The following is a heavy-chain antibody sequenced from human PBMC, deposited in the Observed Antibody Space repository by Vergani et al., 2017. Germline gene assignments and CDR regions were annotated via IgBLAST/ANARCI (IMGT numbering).Heavy chain of an antibody. D-gene: IGHD2-21*01. V-gene: IGHV4-31*03. CDR3: ARENVVIARIFDF. CDR1: GDSLSCSDHY. J-gene: IGHJ4*02. Sequence: QVQLQESGPGLVKPSQTLSLTCTVSGDSLSCSDHYWSWIRQRSDKGLEWVGHIFRSGTTYYNPSLKSRLIMSVDTSKNQFSLKLTSVTAADTAMYYCARENVVIARIFDFWGQGTLVTVSS. CDR2: IFRSGTT.